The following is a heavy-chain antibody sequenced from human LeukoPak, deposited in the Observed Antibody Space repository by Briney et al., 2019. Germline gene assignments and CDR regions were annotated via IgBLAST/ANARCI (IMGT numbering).Heavy chain of an antibody. CDR3: ARDGDGIFDY. Sequence: SETLSLTCTVSGGSVSSGSYYWSWIRQPPGKGLEWIGYIYYSGSTNYNPSLKSRVTISVDTSKNQFSLKLSSVTAADTAVYYCARDGDGIFDYWGQGTLVTVSS. J-gene: IGHJ4*02. CDR1: GGSVSSGSYY. CDR2: IYYSGST. D-gene: IGHD3-3*01. V-gene: IGHV4-61*01.